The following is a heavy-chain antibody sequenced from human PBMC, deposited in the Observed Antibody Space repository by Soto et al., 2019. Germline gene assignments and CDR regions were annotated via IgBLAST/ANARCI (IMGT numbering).Heavy chain of an antibody. CDR3: ARAGYGSGSPETFDY. D-gene: IGHD3-10*01. CDR2: TNHSGST. V-gene: IGHV4-34*01. CDR1: GGSFSGYY. J-gene: IGHJ4*02. Sequence: SETLSLTCAVYGGSFSGYYWSWIRQPPGKGLEWIGETNHSGSTNYTPSLKSRVTISVDTSKNQFSLKLSSVTAADTAVYYCARAGYGSGSPETFDYWGQGTLVTVSS.